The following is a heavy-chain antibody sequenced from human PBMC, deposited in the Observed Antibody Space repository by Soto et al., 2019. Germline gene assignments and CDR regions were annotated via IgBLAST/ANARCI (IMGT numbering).Heavy chain of an antibody. Sequence: PGGSLRLSCQASGFNFDNYGMHWVRHAPGKGLEWVAVITYDGSFQYYADSVKGRFTISRDNSKNTLFLHLNTLKPEDTAVYHCAKDRVGGTFYTPLGFWGQGTLVTVAS. V-gene: IGHV3-30*18. CDR1: GFNFDNYG. CDR2: ITYDGSFQ. D-gene: IGHD1-7*01. CDR3: AKDRVGGTFYTPLGF. J-gene: IGHJ4*02.